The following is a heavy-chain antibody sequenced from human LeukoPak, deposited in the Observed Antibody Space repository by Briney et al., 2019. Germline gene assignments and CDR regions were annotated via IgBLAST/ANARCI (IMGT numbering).Heavy chain of an antibody. CDR3: ARDDTYYYDGSGYLGDY. Sequence: GGSLRLSCAASGFTFSSYSMNWVRQAPGKGLEWVSSISSSSSYIYYADSVKGRFTISRDNAKNSLYLQMNSLRAEDTAVYYCARDDTYYYDGSGYLGDYWGQGTLVTVSS. D-gene: IGHD3-22*01. V-gene: IGHV3-21*01. CDR2: ISSSSSYI. J-gene: IGHJ4*02. CDR1: GFTFSSYS.